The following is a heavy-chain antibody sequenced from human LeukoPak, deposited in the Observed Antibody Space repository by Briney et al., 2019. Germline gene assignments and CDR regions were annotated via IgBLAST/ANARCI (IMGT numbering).Heavy chain of an antibody. J-gene: IGHJ4*02. Sequence: PGGSLRLFCAASGFTFSRHSMNWVRQAPGGGLEWVSSISTSSSYIYYADSVKGRFTISRDNAKNSLYLQMNSLRAEDTAVYYCARRGIAATHYYFDYWGQGTLVTVSS. CDR1: GFTFSRHS. CDR3: ARRGIAATHYYFDY. D-gene: IGHD2-15*01. CDR2: ISTSSSYI. V-gene: IGHV3-21*01.